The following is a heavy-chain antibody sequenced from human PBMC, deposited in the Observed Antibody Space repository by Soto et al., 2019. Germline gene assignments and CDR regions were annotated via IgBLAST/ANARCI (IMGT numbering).Heavy chain of an antibody. CDR1: GFTFSSYG. Sequence: GGSLRLSCAASGFTFSSYGMHWVRQAPGKGLEWVAVISYDGSNKYYADSVKGRFTISRDNSKNTLYLQMNSLRAEDTAVYYWAKDYRAYSNINYYYYGMDVWGQGTTVTVSS. V-gene: IGHV3-30*18. CDR2: ISYDGSNK. J-gene: IGHJ6*02. CDR3: AKDYRAYSNINYYYYGMDV. D-gene: IGHD4-4*01.